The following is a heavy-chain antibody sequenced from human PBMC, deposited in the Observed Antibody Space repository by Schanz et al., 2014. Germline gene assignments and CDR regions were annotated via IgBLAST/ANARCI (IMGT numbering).Heavy chain of an antibody. D-gene: IGHD3-10*01. CDR1: GFTFSDYY. CDR3: AKGRFGELSAFDI. V-gene: IGHV3-23*04. CDR2: ILGLASTT. J-gene: IGHJ3*02. Sequence: VQLVESGGGLVKPGGSLRLSCAASGFTFSDYYMSWIRQAPGKGLEWVSAILGLASTTYYADSVKGRFTISRDNSKNTLYLQMNSLRAEDTAVYYCAKGRFGELSAFDIWGQGTMVTVSS.